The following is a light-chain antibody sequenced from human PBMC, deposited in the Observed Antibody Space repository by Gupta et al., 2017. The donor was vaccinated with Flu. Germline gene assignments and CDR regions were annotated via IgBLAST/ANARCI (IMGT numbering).Light chain of an antibody. CDR2: EVS. V-gene: IGLV2-8*01. J-gene: IGLJ1*01. CDR3: SSYASSTTRV. CDR1: SSDVGGYNF. Sequence: QSALTQPPSLSGSPGQSVTISCTGTSSDVGGYNFVSWYQQHPGKAPKLMIYEVSERPSGVADRFSGSKSGNTASLTISGLQAEDEADYYCSSYASSTTRVFGTGTKVTVL.